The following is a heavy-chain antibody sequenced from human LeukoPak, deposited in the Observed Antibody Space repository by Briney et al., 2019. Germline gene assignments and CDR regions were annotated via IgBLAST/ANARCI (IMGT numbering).Heavy chain of an antibody. Sequence: SGTLSLTCAVSGGSVSSSNWWSWVRQPPRKGLEWIGEIYHSGSTNYNPSLQSRVTISVDKSKNQFSLNLDPVTAADTAVYYCVFRVPNTGWAYDIWGQGTMVTVSS. V-gene: IGHV4-4*02. J-gene: IGHJ3*02. CDR3: VFRVPNTGWAYDI. CDR2: IYHSGST. CDR1: GGSVSSSNW. D-gene: IGHD4/OR15-4a*01.